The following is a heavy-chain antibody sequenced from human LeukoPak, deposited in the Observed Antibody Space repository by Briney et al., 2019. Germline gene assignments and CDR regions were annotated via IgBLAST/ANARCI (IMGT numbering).Heavy chain of an antibody. CDR2: ISSSSSSI. V-gene: IGHV3-21*04. Sequence: PGGSLRLSCAASGFTFSRYSMNWVRQAPGKGLEWVSYISSSSSSIYYADSVKGRFTISRDNAKNSLYLQMNSLRAEDTAVYYCAKHHCSSTSCYRVFDFWGQGTLVTVS. J-gene: IGHJ4*02. CDR3: AKHHCSSTSCYRVFDF. CDR1: GFTFSRYS. D-gene: IGHD2-2*02.